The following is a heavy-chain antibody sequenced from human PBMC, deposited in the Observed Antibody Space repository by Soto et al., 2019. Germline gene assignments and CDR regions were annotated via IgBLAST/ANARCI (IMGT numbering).Heavy chain of an antibody. D-gene: IGHD4-17*01. CDR2: ISSSSSTI. Sequence: GGSLRLSCAASGFTFSSYSMNWVRQAPGKGLEWVSYISSSSSTIYYADSVKGRFTISRDNAKNSLYLQMNSLRAEDTAVYYCARDGGYGDYLSYFDYWGQGTLVTVSS. CDR1: GFTFSSYS. J-gene: IGHJ4*02. CDR3: ARDGGYGDYLSYFDY. V-gene: IGHV3-48*01.